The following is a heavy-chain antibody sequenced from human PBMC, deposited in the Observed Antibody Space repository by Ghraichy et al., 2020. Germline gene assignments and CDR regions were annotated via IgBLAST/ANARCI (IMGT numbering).Heavy chain of an antibody. V-gene: IGHV1-18*01. D-gene: IGHD3-3*01. CDR1: GYSFSTDG. CDR2: IGGYNGHT. Sequence: ASVKVSCKASGYSFSTDGISWARQAPGQGLEWMGCIGGYNGHTKYAQNVQDRVTMTTDTSTTTAYMELRSLRADDTAVYYCARQVGLRLLEHRRDYGMEVWRQGTMVTVSS. CDR3: ARQVGLRLLEHRRDYGMEV. J-gene: IGHJ6*01.